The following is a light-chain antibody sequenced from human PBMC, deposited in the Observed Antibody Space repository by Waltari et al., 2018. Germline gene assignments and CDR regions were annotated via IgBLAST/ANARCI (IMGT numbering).Light chain of an antibody. J-gene: IGLJ1*01. V-gene: IGLV2-8*01. CDR3: SSFADTTPFV. CDR2: EVT. Sequence: QSALTQPPSASGSPGQSVTISCTGTSSDVGRYNYVSWYQQHPGKAPKLIIYEVTKRPSGVPDRFSGSKSGNTASLTVSGLQAEDEADYYCSSFADTTPFVFGTGTKVTVL. CDR1: SSDVGRYNY.